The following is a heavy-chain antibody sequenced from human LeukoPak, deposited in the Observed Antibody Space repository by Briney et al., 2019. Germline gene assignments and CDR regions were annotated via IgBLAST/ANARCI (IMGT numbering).Heavy chain of an antibody. Sequence: GESLKISCKGSGYSFTSYWIGWVRQMPGKGLEWMAIIHPGDSDTRYSPSFQGQVTISADKSISTAYLQWSSLKASDTAIYYCARHHVGRTMALPAYWGQGTLVTVSS. V-gene: IGHV5-51*01. D-gene: IGHD5-18*01. CDR3: ARHHVGRTMALPAY. CDR2: IHPGDSDT. J-gene: IGHJ4*02. CDR1: GYSFTSYW.